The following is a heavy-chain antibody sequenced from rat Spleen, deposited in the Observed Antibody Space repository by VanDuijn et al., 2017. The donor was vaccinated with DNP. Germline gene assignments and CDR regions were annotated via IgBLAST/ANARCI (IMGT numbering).Heavy chain of an antibody. Sequence: EVKLVESGGGLVQPGRSLQLSCAASGFTFSTFPMAWVRQAPKKGLEWVASISSGGGGTHYPDSVKGSFTISRDNAQSTLYLQMDSLKSEDTATYYCTTDRNWEPPYYWYFDFWGPGTMVTVSS. CDR1: GFTFSTFP. CDR2: ISSGGGGT. D-gene: IGHD5-1*01. J-gene: IGHJ1*01. CDR3: TTDRNWEPPYYWYFDF. V-gene: IGHV5-46*01.